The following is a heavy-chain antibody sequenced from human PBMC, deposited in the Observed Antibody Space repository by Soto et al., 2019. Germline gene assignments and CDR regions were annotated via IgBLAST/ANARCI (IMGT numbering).Heavy chain of an antibody. D-gene: IGHD3-3*01. V-gene: IGHV5-51*01. CDR3: ARTTGPYDLLDY. CDR1: GYSFSNYW. Sequence: PGESLKISCKGSGYSFSNYWIAWVRQMPGKGLEWMGIIYPGDSDTRYSPSFQGQVTISADKSITTAYLQWSSLKASDTAMYYCARTTGPYDLLDYWGQGDLVTVSS. J-gene: IGHJ4*02. CDR2: IYPGDSDT.